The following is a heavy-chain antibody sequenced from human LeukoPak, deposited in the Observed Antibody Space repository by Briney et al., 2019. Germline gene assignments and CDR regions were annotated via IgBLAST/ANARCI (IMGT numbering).Heavy chain of an antibody. J-gene: IGHJ4*02. D-gene: IGHD3-10*01. CDR2: ISSGSSTT. CDR3: ARDQRGTSAMIRGIIDY. Sequence: GGSLRLSCAASGFTFSSYSMNWVRQAPGKGLAWVSYISSGSSTTYYTDSVKGRFTISRDNAKNSLYLQMNSLTAEDTAVYFCARDQRGTSAMIRGIIDYWVQGTLVTVSS. CDR1: GFTFSSYS. V-gene: IGHV3-48*01.